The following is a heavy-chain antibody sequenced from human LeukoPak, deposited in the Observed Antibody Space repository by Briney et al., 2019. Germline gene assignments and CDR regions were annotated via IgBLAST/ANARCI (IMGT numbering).Heavy chain of an antibody. J-gene: IGHJ4*02. V-gene: IGHV3-21*01. CDR1: GFTFSSYS. D-gene: IGHD1-1*01. CDR3: ARAPTKPYYFDY. CDR2: ISISSIYI. Sequence: PGGSLRLSCAASGFTFSSYSMNWVRQAPGKGLEWVSSISISSIYIYCADSVKGRFTISRDNAKNSLYLQMNSLRAEDTAVYYCARAPTKPYYFDYWGQGTLVTVSS.